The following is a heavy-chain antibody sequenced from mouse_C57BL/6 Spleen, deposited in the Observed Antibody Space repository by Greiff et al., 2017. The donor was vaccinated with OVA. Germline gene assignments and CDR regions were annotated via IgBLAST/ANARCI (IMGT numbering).Heavy chain of an antibody. Sequence: EVQLVESGGGLVKPGGSLKLSCAASGFTFSDYGMHWVRQAPEKGLEWVAYISSGSSTIYYADTVTGRFTISRDNAKNTLFLQMTSLRSEDTAMYYCARGGLPFYAMDYWGQGTSVTVSS. CDR2: ISSGSSTI. V-gene: IGHV5-17*01. D-gene: IGHD2-2*01. J-gene: IGHJ4*01. CDR1: GFTFSDYG. CDR3: ARGGLPFYAMDY.